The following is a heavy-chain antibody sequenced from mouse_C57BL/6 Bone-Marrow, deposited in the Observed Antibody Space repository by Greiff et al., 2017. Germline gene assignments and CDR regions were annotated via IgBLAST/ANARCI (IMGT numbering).Heavy chain of an antibody. J-gene: IGHJ2*01. CDR2: IHPSDSET. Sequence: VQLQQPGAELVRPGSSVKLSCKASGYTFTSYWMDWVKQRPGQGLEWIGNIHPSDSETHYNQKFKDKATLTVDKSSSTAYMQLSSLTSEDSAVYYCARYGSLDYWGQGTTLTVSS. CDR1: GYTFTSYW. V-gene: IGHV1-61*01. D-gene: IGHD1-1*01. CDR3: ARYGSLDY.